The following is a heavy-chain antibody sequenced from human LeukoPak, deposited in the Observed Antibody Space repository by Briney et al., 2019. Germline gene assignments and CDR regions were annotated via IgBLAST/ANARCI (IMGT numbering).Heavy chain of an antibody. V-gene: IGHV3-53*01. CDR2: IHTGGST. Sequence: GGSLRLSCAASEFTVSSNYMNWVRQAPGKGLEWVSAIHTGGSTYYADSVKGRFTISRDNSKNTLYLQMNSLRAEDTAVYYCAKDLLDYWGQGTLVTVSS. CDR1: EFTVSSNY. J-gene: IGHJ4*02. CDR3: AKDLLDY.